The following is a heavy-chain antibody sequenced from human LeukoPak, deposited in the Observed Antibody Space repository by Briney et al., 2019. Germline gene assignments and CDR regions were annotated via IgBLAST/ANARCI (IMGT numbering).Heavy chain of an antibody. CDR3: ARYSRGFGY. D-gene: IGHD4-11*01. CDR2: GHYSGNT. CDR1: GTSITSYY. V-gene: IGHV4-59*01. Sequence: SETLSLTCTVSGTSITSYYWNWIRQAPGQGPEWIGYGHYSGNTKYNPPLKSRVTISVDTSKNQFSLRLSSVTAADTAVYYCARYSRGFGYWGQGTLVTVSS. J-gene: IGHJ4*02.